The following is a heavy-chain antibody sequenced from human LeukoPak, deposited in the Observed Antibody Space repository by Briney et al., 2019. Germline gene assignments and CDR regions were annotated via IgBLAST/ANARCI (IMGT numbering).Heavy chain of an antibody. D-gene: IGHD5-12*01. Sequence: PGRSLRLSYAASGFTFSDHYMTWIRQAPGRGLEWVSYISSSGSYTNYADSVKGRFTISRDNANNSLYLQMNSLRAEDTAVYYCARDRGYKAFDYWGQGTLVTVSS. J-gene: IGHJ4*02. CDR1: GFTFSDHY. CDR3: ARDRGYKAFDY. V-gene: IGHV3-11*05. CDR2: ISSSGSYT.